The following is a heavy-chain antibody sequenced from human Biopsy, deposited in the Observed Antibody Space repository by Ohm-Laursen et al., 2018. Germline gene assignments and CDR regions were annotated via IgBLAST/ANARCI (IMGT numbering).Heavy chain of an antibody. CDR2: MLHSGHS. D-gene: IGHD5/OR15-5a*01. J-gene: IGHJ4*02. CDR3: ARHFESTAIFDY. CDR1: GDSIKNDA. V-gene: IGHV4-59*08. Sequence: SETLSLTCTVSGDSIKNDAWSWIRQFPGKGLEWLGYMLHSGHSDYNPSLERRPTLSIDASKNKISLNLSSVTAADTAIYYCARHFESTAIFDYWGQGALITVSS.